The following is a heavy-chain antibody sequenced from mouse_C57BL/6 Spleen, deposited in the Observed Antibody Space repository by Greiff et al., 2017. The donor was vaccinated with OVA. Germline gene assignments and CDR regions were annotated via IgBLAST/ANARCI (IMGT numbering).Heavy chain of an antibody. D-gene: IGHD2-4*01. V-gene: IGHV1-52*01. Sequence: VQLQQPGAELVRPGSSVKLSCKASGYTFTSYWMHWVKQRPIQGLEWIGNIDPSDSETHYNQKLKEKATLTVDKSSSTAYMQLSILTSEYSAVYYSARVSTMITTGFDYWGQGTTLTVSS. CDR1: GYTFTSYW. J-gene: IGHJ2*01. CDR2: IDPSDSET. CDR3: ARVSTMITTGFDY.